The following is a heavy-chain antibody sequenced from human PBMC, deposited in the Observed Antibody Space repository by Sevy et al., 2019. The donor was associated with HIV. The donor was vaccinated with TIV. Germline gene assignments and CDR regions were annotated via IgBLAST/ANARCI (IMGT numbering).Heavy chain of an antibody. D-gene: IGHD3-3*02. Sequence: GGSLRLSCAASGFTFSSYSMNWVRRAPGKGLEWVSCRSSSSSYIDYADSVKGRFTISRDNAKNSLYLQMNSLRAEDTAAYYCARFLLAGMDVWGQGTTVTVSS. CDR3: ARFLLAGMDV. V-gene: IGHV3-21*01. CDR2: RSSSSSYI. J-gene: IGHJ6*02. CDR1: GFTFSSYS.